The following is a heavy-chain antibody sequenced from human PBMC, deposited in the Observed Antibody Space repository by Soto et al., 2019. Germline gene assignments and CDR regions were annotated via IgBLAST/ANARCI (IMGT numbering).Heavy chain of an antibody. D-gene: IGHD5-12*01. CDR2: IHHSGST. CDR1: GYLLSSGYY. J-gene: IGHJ4*02. CDR3: ARSSGYVPGGY. Sequence: SGTLSFTCAVSGYLLSSGYYWGLIRQPPGKGLEWIGIIHHSGSTYYNPSLRSRITISVDTSKNQFSLKMPSVTAADTAVYYCARSSGYVPGGYWGQGILVTVSS. V-gene: IGHV4-38-2*01.